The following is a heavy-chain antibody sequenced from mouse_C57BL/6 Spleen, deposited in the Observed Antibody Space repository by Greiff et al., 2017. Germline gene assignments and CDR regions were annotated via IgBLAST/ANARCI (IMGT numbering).Heavy chain of an antibody. J-gene: IGHJ3*01. D-gene: IGHD4-1*01. V-gene: IGHV2-2*01. CDR3: TRELGQGFAY. CDR1: GFSLTSYG. CDR2: IWSGGST. Sequence: VQLPQSGPGLVQPSQCLSITCTVSGFSLTSYGVHWVRQSPGTGLEWLGVIWSGGSTDYNAAFIYRLSIRKDNSKSQVFFKMNSLQADDTAKYYFTRELGQGFAYWGQGTLVTVSA.